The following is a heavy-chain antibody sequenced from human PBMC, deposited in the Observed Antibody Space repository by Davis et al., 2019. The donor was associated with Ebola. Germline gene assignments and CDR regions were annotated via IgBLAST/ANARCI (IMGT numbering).Heavy chain of an antibody. CDR1: GFTFSSYW. CDR3: ARGPTIYGDFYFDY. CDR2: IKQDGSEK. D-gene: IGHD4-17*01. Sequence: GGSLRLSCAASGFTFSSYWMSWVRQAPGKGLEWVATIKQDGSEKYYVDSVKGRFTISRDNAKNSLYLQMNSLRAEDTAVYYCARGPTIYGDFYFDYWGQGTLVTVSS. V-gene: IGHV3-7*01. J-gene: IGHJ4*02.